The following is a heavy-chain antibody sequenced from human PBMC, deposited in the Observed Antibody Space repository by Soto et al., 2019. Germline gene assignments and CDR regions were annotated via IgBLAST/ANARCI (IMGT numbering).Heavy chain of an antibody. Sequence: PGGSLRLSCAASGFTFDTYVMHWVRQAPGKGLEWVALMWFDGSKKYYGDSVRGRFTISRDNSKNTLYLQMNSLRAEDTAAYYCARGARDFDYWGQGTLVTVSS. CDR3: ARGARDFDY. J-gene: IGHJ4*02. D-gene: IGHD3-16*01. CDR2: MWFDGSKK. CDR1: GFTFDTYV. V-gene: IGHV3-33*01.